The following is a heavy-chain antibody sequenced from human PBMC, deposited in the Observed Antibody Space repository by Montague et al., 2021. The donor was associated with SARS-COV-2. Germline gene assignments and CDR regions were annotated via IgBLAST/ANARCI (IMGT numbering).Heavy chain of an antibody. J-gene: IGHJ6*02. CDR2: IDHSGST. Sequence: SETLSLTCAVYGGSFSGYYWSWIRQPPGKGLEWIGEIDHSGSTNYNPSLKSRVTISVDTSKNQFSLKLSSVTAADTAVYYCARGSTVTSFFYYYYGMDVWGQGTTVTVSS. D-gene: IGHD4-17*01. V-gene: IGHV4-34*01. CDR1: GGSFSGYY. CDR3: ARGSTVTSFFYYYYGMDV.